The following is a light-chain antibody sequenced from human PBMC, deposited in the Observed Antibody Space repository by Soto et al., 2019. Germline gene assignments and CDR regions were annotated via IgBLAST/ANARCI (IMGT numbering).Light chain of an antibody. J-gene: IGLJ2*01. CDR1: SSDVGGFNY. CDR3: SSYTTNLTLHVV. CDR2: AVS. V-gene: IGLV2-14*01. Sequence: QSALTQPASVSGSPGQSITISCTGTSSDVGGFNYVSWYQEHPGKAPKLIIYAVSYRPSGVSDRFSGSKSGNTASLTISGLQAEDEADYYCSSYTTNLTLHVVFGGGTKVTVL.